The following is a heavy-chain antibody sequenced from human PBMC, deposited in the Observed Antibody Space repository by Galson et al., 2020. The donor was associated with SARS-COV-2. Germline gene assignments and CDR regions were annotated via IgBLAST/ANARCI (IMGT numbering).Heavy chain of an antibody. V-gene: IGHV1-2*02. D-gene: IGHD2-8*01. J-gene: IGHJ4*02. CDR1: GYTFTEKY. Sequence: ASVTVSCKASGYTFTEKYLHWLRQAPAQGLEWMGWINPNSGGTNYAQKFQGRVTLTRDTSITTAYMELSGLRSDDTAVYYCARVSYCTRGVCYSYDYWGQGTLVSVST. CDR2: INPNSGGT. CDR3: ARVSYCTRGVCYSYDY.